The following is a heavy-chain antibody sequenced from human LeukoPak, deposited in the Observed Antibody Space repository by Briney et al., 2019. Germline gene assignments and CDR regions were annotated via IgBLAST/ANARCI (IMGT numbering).Heavy chain of an antibody. CDR3: TSWRSGYFDY. J-gene: IGHJ4*02. D-gene: IGHD1-1*01. Sequence: PSETLSLTCTVSGGSISSYYWSCLRQPPGKGLEWSGYIFYSGSTNYNPSLRSRVTISVDTSKNQFSLKLNSVTAADTAVYYCTSWRSGYFDYWGQGTLVTVSS. CDR2: IFYSGST. V-gene: IGHV4-59*01. CDR1: GGSISSYY.